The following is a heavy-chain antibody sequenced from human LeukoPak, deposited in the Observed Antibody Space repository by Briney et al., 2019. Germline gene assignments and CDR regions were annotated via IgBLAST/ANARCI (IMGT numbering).Heavy chain of an antibody. J-gene: IGHJ6*03. CDR3: ARDRQQPRAAPGNYYYYMDV. CDR1: GGSLSSYY. Sequence: SETLSLTCTVSGGSLSSYYWSWIRQPPGKGLEWIGYIYYSGSTNYNPSLKSRVTISVDTSKNQFSLKLSSVTAADTPVYYCARDRQQPRAAPGNYYYYMDVWGKGTTVTVSS. CDR2: IYYSGST. V-gene: IGHV4-59*01. D-gene: IGHD6-13*01.